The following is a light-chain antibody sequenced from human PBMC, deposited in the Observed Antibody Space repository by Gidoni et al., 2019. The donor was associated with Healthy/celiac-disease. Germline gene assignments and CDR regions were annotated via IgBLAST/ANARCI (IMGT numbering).Light chain of an antibody. J-gene: IGKJ2*01. Sequence: EIVLTQSPCTLSLSPGERATLSCRASQSVSSSYLAWYQQKLGQAPRLLIYGASSRATGIPDRFSGSGSGTDFTLTISRLEPEDFAVYYCQQYGSSPPVTFGQGTKLEIK. CDR3: QQYGSSPPVT. CDR1: QSVSSSY. CDR2: GAS. V-gene: IGKV3-20*01.